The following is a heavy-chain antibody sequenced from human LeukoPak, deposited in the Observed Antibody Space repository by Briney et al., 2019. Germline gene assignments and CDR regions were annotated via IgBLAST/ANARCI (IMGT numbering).Heavy chain of an antibody. CDR1: GFTFSRYW. D-gene: IGHD2-2*01. J-gene: IGHJ4*02. CDR2: IKPDGTEQ. CDR3: ARGGDIVVALFYYFDY. Sequence: PGGSLRLSCVASGFTFSRYWMTWVRQSPEKGLEWVANIKPDGTEQYYVESVRGRFTISRDNAKNSLYLQMNSLRAEDTAVYYCARGGDIVVALFYYFDYWGQGTLVTVSS. V-gene: IGHV3-7*01.